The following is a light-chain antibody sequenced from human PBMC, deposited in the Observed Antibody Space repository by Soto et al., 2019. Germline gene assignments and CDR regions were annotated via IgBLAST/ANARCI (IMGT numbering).Light chain of an antibody. V-gene: IGKV3-15*01. CDR1: QSVSSN. CDR2: GAS. CDR3: QQYDNWPIT. J-gene: IGKJ5*01. Sequence: EIVMTQSPATLSVSPGERATLSCRASQSVSSNLAWYQQKPGQAPRLLIYGASTRATGIPARFSSSGSGTEFTLTISSLQSEDFAVVYCQQYDNWPITFGQGTRLEIK.